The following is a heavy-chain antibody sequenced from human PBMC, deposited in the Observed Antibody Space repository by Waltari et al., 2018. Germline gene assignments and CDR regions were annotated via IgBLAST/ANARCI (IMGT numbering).Heavy chain of an antibody. CDR1: GFTFSNYY. D-gene: IGHD3-10*01. J-gene: IGHJ4*02. V-gene: IGHV3-48*02. Sequence: EVQLVESGGDLVQPGGSLRLSCAAFGFTFSNYYMNWVRQATGKGLGWLGRISGGSGMVSYADSVKGRFTISRDNAKNSLYLQMESLRDEDTAVYYCARAGGCDYWGQGTLVTVSS. CDR2: ISGGSGMV. CDR3: ARAGGCDY.